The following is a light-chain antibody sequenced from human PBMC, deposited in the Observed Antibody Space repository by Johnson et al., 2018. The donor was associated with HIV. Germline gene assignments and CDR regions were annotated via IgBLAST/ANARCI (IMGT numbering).Light chain of an antibody. Sequence: QSVLTQPPSVSAAPGQKVTISCSGSSSNIGNNYVSWYQQLPGTAPKLLIYENNKRPSGIPDRFSGSKSGTSATLGITGLQTGDEADYYCGTWDSSLNAYVCGAATKVAV. CDR3: GTWDSSLNAYV. V-gene: IGLV1-51*02. J-gene: IGLJ1*01. CDR2: ENN. CDR1: SSNIGNNY.